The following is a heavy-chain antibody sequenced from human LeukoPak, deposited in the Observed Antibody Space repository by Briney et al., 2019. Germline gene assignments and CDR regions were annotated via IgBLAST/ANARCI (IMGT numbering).Heavy chain of an antibody. Sequence: GASVTVSCKASGYTFTSYGISWVRQAPGQGLEWMGWISAYNGNTNYAQKLQGRVTMTTDTSTSTAYMELRSLRSDDTAVYYCARDRKYYCDSSGYYYEPFDYWGQGTLVTVSS. CDR1: GYTFTSYG. CDR3: ARDRKYYCDSSGYYYEPFDY. D-gene: IGHD3-22*01. CDR2: ISAYNGNT. J-gene: IGHJ4*02. V-gene: IGHV1-18*01.